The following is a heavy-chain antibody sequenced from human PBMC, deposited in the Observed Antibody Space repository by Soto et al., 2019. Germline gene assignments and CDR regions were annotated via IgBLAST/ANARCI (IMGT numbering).Heavy chain of an antibody. J-gene: IGHJ6*02. CDR1: GFTFSSYE. CDR2: ISSSGSTI. D-gene: IGHD3-3*01. CDR3: AKVLPDDFWSGSPLVGMDV. Sequence: GGSLRLSCAASGFTFSSYEMNWVRQAPGKGLEWVSYISSSGSTIYYADSVKGRFTISRDNAKNSLYLQMNSLRAEDTAVYYCAKVLPDDFWSGSPLVGMDVWGQGTTVTVSS. V-gene: IGHV3-48*03.